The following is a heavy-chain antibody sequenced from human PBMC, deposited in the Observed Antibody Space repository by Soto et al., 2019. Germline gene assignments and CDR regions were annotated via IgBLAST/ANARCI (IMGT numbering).Heavy chain of an antibody. CDR1: GFTFSSYG. V-gene: IGHV3-30*18. CDR3: AKPQGLMVRGVNDAPYYYGMDV. CDR2: ISYDGSNN. J-gene: IGHJ6*02. Sequence: QVQLVESGGGVVQPGRSLRLSCAASGFTFSSYGMHWVRQAPGKGLEWVAVISYDGSNNYYADSVKGRVTISSDNSKNVMYRQTNSPKPEDTAVYYCAKPQGLMVRGVNDAPYYYGMDVWGQGTTVTVSS. D-gene: IGHD3-10*01.